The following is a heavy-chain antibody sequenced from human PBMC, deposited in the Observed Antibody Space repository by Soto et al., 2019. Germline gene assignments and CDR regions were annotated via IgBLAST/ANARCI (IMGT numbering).Heavy chain of an antibody. CDR2: IYSGGST. CDR1: VLPVSSNY. D-gene: IGHD4-17*01. V-gene: IGHV3-66*04. CDR3: ARQRRYGDYDE. Sequence: GGSLRLSFSASVLPVSSNYMSWVRQAPGKGLEWVSVIYSGGSTYYADSVKGRFTISRDNSKNTLYLQMNSLRAEDTAVYYCARQRRYGDYDEWGQGTLVTVSS. J-gene: IGHJ4*02.